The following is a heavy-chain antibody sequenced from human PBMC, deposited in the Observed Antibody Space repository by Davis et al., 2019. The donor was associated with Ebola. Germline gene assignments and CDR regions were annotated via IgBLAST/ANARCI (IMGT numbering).Heavy chain of an antibody. J-gene: IGHJ6*04. CDR1: GYTFTNND. Sequence: ASVKVSCKASGYTFTNNDVNWVRQATGQGLEWIGWMNPNTGDTGYAQKFQGRVSMTRSTSISTAYMELSSLRSDDTAVYYCATLWFGELLGMDVWGKGTTVTVSS. V-gene: IGHV1-8*01. D-gene: IGHD3-10*01. CDR2: MNPNTGDT. CDR3: ATLWFGELLGMDV.